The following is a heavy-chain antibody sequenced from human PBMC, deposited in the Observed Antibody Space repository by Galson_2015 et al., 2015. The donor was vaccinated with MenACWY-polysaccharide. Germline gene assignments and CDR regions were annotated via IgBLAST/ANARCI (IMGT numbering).Heavy chain of an antibody. Sequence: SLRLSCAASGFTFSSYEMNWVRQAPGKGLEWVSYISSSGSAIYNADSVKGRFTISRDNAKNSLYLQMNSLRAEDTAVYYCAGRSLEWLFVVYGMDVWGQGTPVTVSS. V-gene: IGHV3-48*03. CDR3: AGRSLEWLFVVYGMDV. CDR1: GFTFSSYE. CDR2: ISSSGSAI. D-gene: IGHD3-3*01. J-gene: IGHJ6*02.